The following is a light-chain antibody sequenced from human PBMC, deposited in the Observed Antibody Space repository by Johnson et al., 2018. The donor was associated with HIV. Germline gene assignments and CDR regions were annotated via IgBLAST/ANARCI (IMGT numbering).Light chain of an antibody. V-gene: IGLV1-51*01. CDR3: ATWDASLSAYV. J-gene: IGLJ1*01. Sequence: QSVLTQPPSVSAAQGQKVTISCSGSSSNIGNNYVSWYQQLPGTAPKLLIYDNNKRPSGIPDRFSGSKSAASATLDITGLQSGDEGDYYCATWDASLSAYVFGTGTKVTVL. CDR1: SSNIGNNY. CDR2: DNN.